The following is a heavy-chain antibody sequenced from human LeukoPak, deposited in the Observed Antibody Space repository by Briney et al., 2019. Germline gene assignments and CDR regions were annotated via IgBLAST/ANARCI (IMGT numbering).Heavy chain of an antibody. D-gene: IGHD2-21*02. J-gene: IGHJ4*02. V-gene: IGHV4-59*12. CDR1: GGSISSYY. CDR2: IYYSGST. CDR3: ARSLEYCGGDCYSFDY. Sequence: SETLSLTCTVSGGSISSYYWSWIRQPPGKGLEWIGYIYYSGSTNYNPSLKSRVTISVDTSKNQFSLKLSFVTAADTAVYYCARSLEYCGGDCYSFDYWGQGTLVTVSS.